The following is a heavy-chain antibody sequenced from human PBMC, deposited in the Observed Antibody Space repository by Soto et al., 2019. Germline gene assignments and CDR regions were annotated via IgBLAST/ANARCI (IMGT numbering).Heavy chain of an antibody. CDR2: INPNSGGT. CDR3: AREVVGALKNYYYYGMDV. V-gene: IGHV1-2*02. CDR1: GYTFTGYY. Sequence: ASVKVSCKASGYTFTGYYMHWVLQAPGQGLEWMGWINPNSGGTNYAQKFQGRVTMTRDTSISTAYMELSRLRSDDTAVYYCAREVVGALKNYYYYGMDVWGQGTTVTVSS. J-gene: IGHJ6*02. D-gene: IGHD1-26*01.